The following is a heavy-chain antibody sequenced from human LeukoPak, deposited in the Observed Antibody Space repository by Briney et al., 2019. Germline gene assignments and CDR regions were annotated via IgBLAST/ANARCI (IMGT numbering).Heavy chain of an antibody. J-gene: IGHJ4*02. CDR1: GFTFSDYD. Sequence: GGSLRLSCAASGFTFSDYDMSWIRQAPGKGLEWVSYISSSGSTIYYADSVKGRFTISRDNAKNSLYLQMNSLRAGDTAVYYCAREYYDSSGYYYFDYWGQGTLVTVSS. V-gene: IGHV3-11*04. CDR3: AREYYDSSGYYYFDY. CDR2: ISSSGSTI. D-gene: IGHD3-22*01.